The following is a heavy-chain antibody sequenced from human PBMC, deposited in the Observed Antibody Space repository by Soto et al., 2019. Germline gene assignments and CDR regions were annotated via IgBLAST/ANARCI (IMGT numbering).Heavy chain of an antibody. Sequence: GGSLRLSCAASGFTLSNAWMSWVRQAPGKGLEWVGRIKSKTDGGTTDYAAPVKGRFTISRDDSKNTLYLQMNSLKTEYTAVYYCTTGGLVGATTGAFDIWGQGTMVTVSS. V-gene: IGHV3-15*01. CDR1: GFTLSNAW. J-gene: IGHJ3*02. CDR3: TTGGLVGATTGAFDI. CDR2: IKSKTDGGTT. D-gene: IGHD1-26*01.